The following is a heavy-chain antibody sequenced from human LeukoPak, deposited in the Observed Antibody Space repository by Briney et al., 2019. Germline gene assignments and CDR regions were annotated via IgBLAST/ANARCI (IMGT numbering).Heavy chain of an antibody. CDR2: IYYSGST. V-gene: IGHV4-31*03. CDR3: ARALGRYCSSTSCYGYYFDY. Sequence: PSQTLSLTCTFSGGSISSGGYYWSWIRQHPGKGLEWIGYIYYSGSTYYNPSLKSRVTISVDTSKNQFSLKLSSVTAADTAVYYCARALGRYCSSTSCYGYYFDYWGQGTLVTVSS. J-gene: IGHJ4*02. CDR1: GGSISSGGYY. D-gene: IGHD2-2*01.